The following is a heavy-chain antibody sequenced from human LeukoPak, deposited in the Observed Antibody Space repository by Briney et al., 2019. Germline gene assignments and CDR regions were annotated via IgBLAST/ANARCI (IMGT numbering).Heavy chain of an antibody. V-gene: IGHV1-2*02. J-gene: IGHJ4*02. CDR1: GYTFTGYY. CDR2: INPNSGGT. Sequence: GASVKVSCKASGYTFTGYYMHWVRQAPGQGLEWMGWINPNSGGTNYAQKFQGRVTMTRDTSISTAYMELSRLRSDDTAVYYCARASLTITMVRGVILTADFDYWGQGTLVTVSS. CDR3: ARASLTITMVRGVILTADFDY. D-gene: IGHD3-10*01.